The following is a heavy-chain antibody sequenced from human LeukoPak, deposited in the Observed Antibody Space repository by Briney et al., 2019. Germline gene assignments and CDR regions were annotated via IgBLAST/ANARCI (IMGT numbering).Heavy chain of an antibody. D-gene: IGHD2-15*01. CDR1: GYTFTYYY. Sequence: ASVKVSCKASGYTFTYYYMHWVRQAPGQGLEWMGWINPNSGDTNHAQNSQGRVTLTRDTSISSAYMELSSLRSDDSAVYYCAGEYCSGGSCRQGFDYWGQGTLVTVSS. CDR3: AGEYCSGGSCRQGFDY. CDR2: INPNSGDT. J-gene: IGHJ4*02. V-gene: IGHV1-2*02.